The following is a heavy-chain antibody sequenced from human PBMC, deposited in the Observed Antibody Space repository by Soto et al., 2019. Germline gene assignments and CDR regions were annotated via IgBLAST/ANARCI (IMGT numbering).Heavy chain of an antibody. D-gene: IGHD6-13*01. Sequence: QVQLVQSGAEVKKPGSSVKVSCKASGGTFSSYEITWVRQAPGQGLQWMGGIIPMFGTAKYGHNFQGRVTITADESTRTAYMELSSLRPDDTAVYYCVREQQLWTYYFDSWGQGTTVTVSS. CDR3: VREQQLWTYYFDS. V-gene: IGHV1-69*01. J-gene: IGHJ4*03. CDR2: IIPMFGTA. CDR1: GGTFSSYE.